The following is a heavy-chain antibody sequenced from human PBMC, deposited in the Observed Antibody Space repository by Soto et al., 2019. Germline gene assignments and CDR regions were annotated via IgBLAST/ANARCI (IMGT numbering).Heavy chain of an antibody. D-gene: IGHD2-21*02. CDR3: AREGRVCGGDCPADNLFDP. CDR2: IIPIFGTA. V-gene: IGHV1-69*13. J-gene: IGHJ5*02. Sequence: SVKVSCKASGGTFSSYAISWVRQAPGQGLEWMGGIIPIFGTANYAQKFQGRVTITADESTSTAYMELSSLRSEDTAVYYCAREGRVCGGDCPADNLFDPWGQGTLVTVSS. CDR1: GGTFSSYA.